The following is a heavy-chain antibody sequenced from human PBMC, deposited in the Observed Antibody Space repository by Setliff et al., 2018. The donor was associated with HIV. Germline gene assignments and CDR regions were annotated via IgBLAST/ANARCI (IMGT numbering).Heavy chain of an antibody. CDR2: ISIGSGAAI. CDR1: GLPFYNYW. D-gene: IGHD3-10*01. CDR3: ARDYLYYNMYNGSPVYGMDV. J-gene: IGHJ6*02. Sequence: GSLRLSCVASGLPFYNYWMTWLRRAPGRGLEWVSSISIGSGAAIYYAESVQGRFTVSRDNSKNSLYLQMNSLRVEDTAVYYCARDYLYYNMYNGSPVYGMDVWGQGTTVTVSS. V-gene: IGHV3-21*01.